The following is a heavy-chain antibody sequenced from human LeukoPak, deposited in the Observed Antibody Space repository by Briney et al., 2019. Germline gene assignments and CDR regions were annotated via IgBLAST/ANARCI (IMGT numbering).Heavy chain of an antibody. CDR3: ARFPQGYCSGGSCYAPLDY. V-gene: IGHV3-21*01. Sequence: PGGSLRLSCAASGFTFSSYSMYWVRQAPGKGLEWVSSISSSSSYIYYADSVKGRFTISRDNAKNSLYLQMNSLRAEDTAVYYCARFPQGYCSGGSCYAPLDYWGQGTLVTVSS. CDR1: GFTFSSYS. CDR2: ISSSSSYI. D-gene: IGHD2-15*01. J-gene: IGHJ4*02.